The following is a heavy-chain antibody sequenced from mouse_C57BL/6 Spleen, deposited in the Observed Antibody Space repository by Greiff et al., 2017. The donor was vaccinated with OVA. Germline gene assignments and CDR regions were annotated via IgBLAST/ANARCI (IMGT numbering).Heavy chain of an antibody. J-gene: IGHJ1*03. CDR1: GYSITSGYY. CDR3: AGTITTVVATDWYFDV. Sequence: EVQLQESGPGLVKPSQSLSLTCSVTGYSITSGYYWNWIRQFPGNKLEWMGYISYDGSNNYNPSLKNRISITRDTSKNQFFLKLNSVTTEDTATYYCAGTITTVVATDWYFDVWGTGTTVTVSS. V-gene: IGHV3-6*01. D-gene: IGHD1-1*01. CDR2: ISYDGSN.